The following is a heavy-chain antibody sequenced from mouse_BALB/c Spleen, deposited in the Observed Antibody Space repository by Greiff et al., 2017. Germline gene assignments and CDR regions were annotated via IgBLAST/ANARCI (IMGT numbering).Heavy chain of an antibody. CDR3: ARDYYGSSGFAY. D-gene: IGHD1-1*01. Sequence: EVKLMESGPGLVKPSQSLSLTCTVTGYSITSDYAWNWIRQFPGNKLEWMGYISYSGSTSYNPSLKSRISITRDTSKNQFFLQLNSVTTEDTATYYCARDYYGSSGFAYWGQGTLVTVSA. V-gene: IGHV3-2*02. J-gene: IGHJ3*01. CDR1: GYSITSDYA. CDR2: ISYSGST.